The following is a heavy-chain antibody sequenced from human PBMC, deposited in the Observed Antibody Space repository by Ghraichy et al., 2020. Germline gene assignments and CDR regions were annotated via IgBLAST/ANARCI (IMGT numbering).Heavy chain of an antibody. V-gene: IGHV3-15*01. CDR3: SDSSTNSYYYSGMDV. CDR1: GFTFSNAW. Sequence: GGSLRLSCAASGFTFSNAWMSWVRQAPGKGLEWVGRIKSKTDGGTTDYAAPVKGRFTISRDDSNNTLYLQMNSLKTEDTAVYYCSDSSTNSYYYSGMDVWGQGTTVTVSS. J-gene: IGHJ6*02. D-gene: IGHD2-2*01. CDR2: IKSKTDGGTT.